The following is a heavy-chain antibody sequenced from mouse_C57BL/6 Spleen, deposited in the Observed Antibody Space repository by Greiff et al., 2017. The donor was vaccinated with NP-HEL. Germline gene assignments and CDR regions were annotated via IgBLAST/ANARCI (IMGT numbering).Heavy chain of an antibody. CDR1: GYAFSSSW. D-gene: IGHD2-3*01. CDR2: IYPGDGDT. V-gene: IGHV1-82*01. Sequence: QVQLQQSGPELVKPGASVKISCKASGYAFSSSWMNWVKQRPGKGLEWIGRIYPGDGDTNYNGKFKGKATLTADKSSSTAYMQLSSLTSEDSAFYFCARSHDGYYGFDYWGQGTTLTVSS. CDR3: ARSHDGYYGFDY. J-gene: IGHJ2*01.